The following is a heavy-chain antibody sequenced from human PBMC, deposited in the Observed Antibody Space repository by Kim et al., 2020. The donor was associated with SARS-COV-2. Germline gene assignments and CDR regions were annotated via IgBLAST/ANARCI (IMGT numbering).Heavy chain of an antibody. CDR1: TGSLIGYR. V-gene: IGHV4-34*01. CDR2: ISYSGAT. D-gene: IGHD1-26*01. Sequence: SETLSLTCAVYTGSLIGYRWSWVRQAPGRGLEWIGEISYSGATKYNPSLNSRVAISIDTSKNQFSLKLDSVTAADTSVYFCARGWAGVVPSPILGLGPHYDYYALDVWGRGTTVTVSS. CDR3: ARGWAGVVPSPILGLGPHYDYYALDV. J-gene: IGHJ6*01.